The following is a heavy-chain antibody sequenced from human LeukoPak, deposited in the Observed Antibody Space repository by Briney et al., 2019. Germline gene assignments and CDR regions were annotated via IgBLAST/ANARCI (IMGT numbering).Heavy chain of an antibody. Sequence: GGSLRLSCAASGFTVSNNYMTWVRQAPGKGLEWVSLIYSGGSTYYADSVKGRFTISRDNSKNTVYLQMNSRRAEDTAVYYCARDDLAAGYDYWGQGTLVTVSS. CDR2: IYSGGST. V-gene: IGHV3-66*01. J-gene: IGHJ4*02. CDR1: GFTVSNNY. D-gene: IGHD6-13*01. CDR3: ARDDLAAGYDY.